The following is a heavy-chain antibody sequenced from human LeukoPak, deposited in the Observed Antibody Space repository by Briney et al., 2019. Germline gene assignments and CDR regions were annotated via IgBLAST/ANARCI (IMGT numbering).Heavy chain of an antibody. V-gene: IGHV3-30*18. CDR1: GFTFSSYG. CDR3: AKDDGKLSITMVTPDY. D-gene: IGHD5-18*01. Sequence: SGRSLRLSCAASGFTFSSYGMHWVRQASGKGLEWVAVISYDGSNKYYTDSVKGRFTISRDNSKNTLYLQMNSLRAEDTAVYYCAKDDGKLSITMVTPDYWGQGTLVTVSS. CDR2: ISYDGSNK. J-gene: IGHJ4*02.